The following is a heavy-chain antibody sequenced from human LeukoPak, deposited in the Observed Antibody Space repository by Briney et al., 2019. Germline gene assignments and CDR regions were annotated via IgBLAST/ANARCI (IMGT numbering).Heavy chain of an antibody. D-gene: IGHD6-6*01. CDR2: IYYSGST. J-gene: IGHJ3*02. CDR1: GGSISSYY. Sequence: PSETLSLTCTVSGGSISSYYWSWIRQPPGKGLEWIGYIYYSGSTNYNPSLKSRVTISVDTSKNQFSLKLSSVTAADTAVYYCARVSDLEARLRGAFDIWGQGTMVTVSS. CDR3: ARVSDLEARLRGAFDI. V-gene: IGHV4-59*01.